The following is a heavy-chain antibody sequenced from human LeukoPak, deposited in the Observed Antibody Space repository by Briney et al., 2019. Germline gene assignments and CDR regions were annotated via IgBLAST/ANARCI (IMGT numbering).Heavy chain of an antibody. D-gene: IGHD6-13*01. CDR1: GFIFSTYW. J-gene: IGHJ4*02. Sequence: GGSLRLSCAASGFIFSTYWLSWVRQAPGKGREWVANIKKDGSEKYYVDSVRGRFTISRDNAKNSLYLQMNSLRPEDTAVYYCARGRGSWYGVYFDYWGQGTLVTVSS. CDR3: ARGRGSWYGVYFDY. CDR2: IKKDGSEK. V-gene: IGHV3-7*01.